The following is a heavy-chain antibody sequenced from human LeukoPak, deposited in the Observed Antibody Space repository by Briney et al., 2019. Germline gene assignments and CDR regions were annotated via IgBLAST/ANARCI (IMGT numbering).Heavy chain of an antibody. CDR3: RLLRTIYGSGSFPVDY. CDR1: GYTFTGYY. CDR2: INPNSGGT. Sequence: ASVKVSCKASGYTFTGYYMHWVRQAPGQGLEWMGWINPNSGGTNYAQKFQGRVTMTRDTSISTAYMELSRLRSDDTAVYHCRLLRTIYGSGSFPVDYWGQGTLVTVSS. V-gene: IGHV1-2*02. J-gene: IGHJ4*02. D-gene: IGHD3-10*01.